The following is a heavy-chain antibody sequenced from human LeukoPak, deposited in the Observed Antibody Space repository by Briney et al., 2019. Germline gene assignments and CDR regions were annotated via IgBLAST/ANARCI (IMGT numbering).Heavy chain of an antibody. CDR1: GFTFGDYA. Sequence: PGGSLRLSCTASGFTFGDYAMSWVRQAPGKGLEWVGFIRSKAYGGTTDYAAPVKGRFTISRDDSKNTLYLQMNSLKTEASAVYYCTPASNSYYYYMDVWGKGTTVTVSS. D-gene: IGHD2-2*01. CDR3: TPASNSYYYYMDV. J-gene: IGHJ6*03. V-gene: IGHV3-49*04. CDR2: IRSKAYGGTT.